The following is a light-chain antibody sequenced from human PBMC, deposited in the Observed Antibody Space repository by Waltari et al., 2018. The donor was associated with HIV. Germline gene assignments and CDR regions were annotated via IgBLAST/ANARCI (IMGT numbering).Light chain of an antibody. CDR1: NIGARN. V-gene: IGLV3-9*01. CDR2: RDD. Sequence: SYELTQPLSVSVALGQTARITCGGRNIGARNVGWYQQKAGQAPTLLIYRDDSRPSGIPERFAGSNSGNTATLTITGAQGGDEGDYYCQVWDSNAMVFGGGTTLTVL. J-gene: IGLJ3*02. CDR3: QVWDSNAMV.